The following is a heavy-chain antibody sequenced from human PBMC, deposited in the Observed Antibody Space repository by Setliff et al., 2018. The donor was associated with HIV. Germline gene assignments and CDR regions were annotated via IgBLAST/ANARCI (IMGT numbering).Heavy chain of an antibody. J-gene: IGHJ3*02. Sequence: GGSLRLSCAASGFTFSSYSMNWVRQAPGKGLEWVSSISSSSSYKYYADSVKGRFTISRDNAKNSLHLQMNSLRAEDTAVYYCARATPGGYGAFDIWGQGTTVTVSS. CDR1: GFTFSSYS. CDR2: ISSSSSYK. V-gene: IGHV3-21*01. D-gene: IGHD1-1*01. CDR3: ARATPGGYGAFDI.